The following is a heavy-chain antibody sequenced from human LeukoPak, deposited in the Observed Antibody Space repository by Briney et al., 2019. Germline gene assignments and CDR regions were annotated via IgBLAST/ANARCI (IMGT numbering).Heavy chain of an antibody. J-gene: IGHJ6*03. CDR1: GGTFSSYA. V-gene: IGHV1-69*05. Sequence: GASVKVSCKASGGTFSSYAISWVRQAPGQGLEWMGRIIPIFGTANYAQKFQGRVTITTDESTSTAYMELSSLRSEHTAVSYCARDRVVAANYYYHMDVWGKGTTVTVSS. CDR2: IIPIFGTA. CDR3: ARDRVVAANYYYHMDV. D-gene: IGHD2-15*01.